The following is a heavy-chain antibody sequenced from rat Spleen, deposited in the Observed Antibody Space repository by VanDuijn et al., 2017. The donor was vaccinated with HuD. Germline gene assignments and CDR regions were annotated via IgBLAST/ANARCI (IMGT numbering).Heavy chain of an antibody. D-gene: IGHD2-2*01. Sequence: EVQLVESDGGLVQPGRSLKLSCAASGFTFSDYYMAWVRQAPTKGLEWVATIRSDGASTYYRDSVRGRFIISRDDAKSTLYLQMDSLRSADTATYYCARAGYLRDWYFDFWGPGTVVTVSS. J-gene: IGHJ1*01. V-gene: IGHV5-29*01. CDR2: IRSDGAST. CDR3: ARAGYLRDWYFDF. CDR1: GFTFSDYY.